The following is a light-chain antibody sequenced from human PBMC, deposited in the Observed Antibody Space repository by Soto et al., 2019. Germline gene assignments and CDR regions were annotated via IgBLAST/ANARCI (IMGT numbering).Light chain of an antibody. CDR1: QSISRY. CDR2: AAS. V-gene: IGKV1-39*01. J-gene: IGKJ5*01. Sequence: DIQMTQSPSSLSASVGDRVTITCRASQSISRYLNWYQQKPGKSPKLLIYAASSLQSGVPSRFSGSGSGTDFTLTISSLQPEEFATYYCQQSYSTSPITFGQGTRLEIK. CDR3: QQSYSTSPIT.